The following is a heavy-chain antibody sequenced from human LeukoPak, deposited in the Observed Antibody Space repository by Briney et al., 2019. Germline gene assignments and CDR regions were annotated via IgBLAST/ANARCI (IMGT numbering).Heavy chain of an antibody. CDR3: AVPAAAGTPSWFDP. J-gene: IGHJ5*02. V-gene: IGHV4-39*01. D-gene: IGHD6-13*01. CDR1: GGSISSSSYY. CDR2: IYYSGST. Sequence: SETLSLTCTVSGGSISSSSYYWGWIRQPPGKGLEWIGSIYYSGSTYYNPSLKSRVTISVDTSKNQFSLKLSSVTAADTAVYYCAVPAAAGTPSWFDPWGQGTLVTISS.